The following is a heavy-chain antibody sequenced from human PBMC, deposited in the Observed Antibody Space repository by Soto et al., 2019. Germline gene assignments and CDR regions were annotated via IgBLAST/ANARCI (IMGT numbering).Heavy chain of an antibody. V-gene: IGHV3-21*01. CDR3: ARGTGIAVAEYFDY. J-gene: IGHJ4*02. CDR2: ISSSSSYI. CDR1: GFTFSSYS. D-gene: IGHD6-19*01. Sequence: AGGSLRLSCAASGFTFSSYSMNWVRQAPGKGLEWVSSISSSSSYIYYADSVKGRFTISRDNAKNSLYLQMNSLRAEDTAVYYCARGTGIAVAEYFDYWGQGTLVTVSS.